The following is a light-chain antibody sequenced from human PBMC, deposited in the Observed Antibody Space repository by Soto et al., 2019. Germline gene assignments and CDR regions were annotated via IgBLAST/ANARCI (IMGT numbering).Light chain of an antibody. CDR3: QQRRNWPRLT. Sequence: EIMMTQSPATLSVSPGERATLSCRASQSAGSDLAWYQQKPGQAPRLLIYDASNRATGIPARFSGSGSGTDFTLTISSLEPEDFAVYYCQQRRNWPRLTFGGGTKVDIK. J-gene: IGKJ4*01. CDR1: QSAGSD. CDR2: DAS. V-gene: IGKV3-11*01.